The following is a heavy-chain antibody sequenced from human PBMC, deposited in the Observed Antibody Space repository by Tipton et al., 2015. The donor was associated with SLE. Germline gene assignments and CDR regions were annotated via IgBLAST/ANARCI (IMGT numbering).Heavy chain of an antibody. CDR1: GGSVSSSTYY. D-gene: IGHD5-24*01. Sequence: LRLSCTVSGGSVSSSTYYWGWIRQPPGKGLEWIGSIYYSGNTYYNPSLKSRVTISVDTTKNQFSLKLSAVTAADTAVYYCARGWGYRNYWGQGTLVTVSS. V-gene: IGHV4-39*07. CDR2: IYYSGNT. J-gene: IGHJ4*02. CDR3: ARGWGYRNY.